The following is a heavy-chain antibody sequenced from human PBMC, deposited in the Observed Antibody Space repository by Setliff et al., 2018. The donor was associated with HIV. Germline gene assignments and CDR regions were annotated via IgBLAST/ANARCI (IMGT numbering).Heavy chain of an antibody. D-gene: IGHD2-2*01. CDR3: ARRSRSYWYFDL. CDR1: GGSISSSSYY. Sequence: SETLSLTCTVSGGSISSSSYYWGWIRQPPGKGLEWIGSIYYSGSTYYNPSLKSRVTISVDTSKNQFSLKLSSVTAADTAVYYCARRSRSYWYFDLWGRGTLVTVSS. J-gene: IGHJ2*01. V-gene: IGHV4-39*01. CDR2: IYYSGST.